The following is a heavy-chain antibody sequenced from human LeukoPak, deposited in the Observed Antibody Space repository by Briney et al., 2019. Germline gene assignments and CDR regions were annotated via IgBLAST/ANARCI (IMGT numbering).Heavy chain of an antibody. J-gene: IGHJ3*02. Sequence: GSLRLSCEGSAFIFSGHWMNWVRQTPGKGLEWVAVISYDGSNKYYADSVKGRFTISRDNSKNTLYLQMNSLRAEDTAVYYCARDMALDAFDIWGQGIMVTVSS. CDR3: ARDMALDAFDI. D-gene: IGHD3-10*01. CDR2: ISYDGSNK. V-gene: IGHV3-30-3*01. CDR1: AFIFSGHW.